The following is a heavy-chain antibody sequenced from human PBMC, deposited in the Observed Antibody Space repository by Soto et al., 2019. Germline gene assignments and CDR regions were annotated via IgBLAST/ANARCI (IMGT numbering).Heavy chain of an antibody. D-gene: IGHD3-22*01. Sequence: PSETLSLTCAVSGYSISSGYYWGWIRQPPGKGLEWIGSIYYSGSTYYNPSLKSRVTISVDTSKNQFSLKLRSVTAADTAVYYCARHGHYYDSSGYYEFDYWGQGTLVTVSS. V-gene: IGHV4-38-2*01. CDR3: ARHGHYYDSSGYYEFDY. CDR1: GYSISSGYY. J-gene: IGHJ4*02. CDR2: IYYSGST.